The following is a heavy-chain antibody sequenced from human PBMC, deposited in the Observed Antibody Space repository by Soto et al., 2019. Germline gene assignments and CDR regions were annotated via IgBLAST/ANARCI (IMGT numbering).Heavy chain of an antibody. CDR1: GGFINSYY. D-gene: IGHD2-21*01. CDR3: ARDFVACSTWFEP. V-gene: IGHV4-59*01. Sequence: SETLSLTCTVSGGFINSYYWSWILQSPGKGLEWIWYIYYRGTTRYNPSLKSRVTLSVDTSENQFSLKVRSGPAADTAVYECARDFVACSTWFEPWGQGILVTVSS. J-gene: IGHJ5*02. CDR2: IYYRGTT.